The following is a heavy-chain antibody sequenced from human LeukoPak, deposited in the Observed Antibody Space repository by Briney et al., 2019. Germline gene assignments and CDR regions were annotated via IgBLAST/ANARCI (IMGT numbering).Heavy chain of an antibody. CDR3: AKRAVTTAGDLWFDP. CDR2: IYSSGST. CDR1: GGSINNNY. V-gene: IGHV4-59*08. J-gene: IGHJ5*02. D-gene: IGHD2-21*01. Sequence: SETLSLTCTVSGGSINNNYWGWFRKPPGKGLGWLGYIYSSGSTTYNPSLESRLAISIDTSKNHFSLKLSSVTAADTAVYFCAKRAVTTAGDLWFDPWGQGTLVTVSS.